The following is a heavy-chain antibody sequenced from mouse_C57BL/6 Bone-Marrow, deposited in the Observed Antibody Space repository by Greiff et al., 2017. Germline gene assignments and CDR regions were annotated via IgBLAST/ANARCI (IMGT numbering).Heavy chain of an antibody. V-gene: IGHV14-2*01. CDR1: GFNIKDYY. J-gene: IGHJ2*01. CDR2: IDTEDGET. Sequence: VQLKESGAELVKPGASVKLSCTASGFNIKDYYIHWVKQRTEQGLEWIGRIDTEDGETKYAPKFQDKATITADTSSNTAYLQLSSLTSKDTAVYYCTRSLIYYGTNYWGQGTTLTVSS. D-gene: IGHD1-1*01. CDR3: TRSLIYYGTNY.